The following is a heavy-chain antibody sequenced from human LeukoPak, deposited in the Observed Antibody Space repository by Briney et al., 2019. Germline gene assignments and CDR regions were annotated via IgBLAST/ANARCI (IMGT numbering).Heavy chain of an antibody. Sequence: GASVNVSFKSSVRTFISYAISWVRQAPGQGLEWMGRIIPIFGTANYAQKFQGRVTITADKSTSTAYMELSSLRSEDTAVYYCARDRIDSNRYFDYWGQGTLVTVSS. CDR1: VRTFISYA. V-gene: IGHV1-69*06. D-gene: IGHD3-22*01. J-gene: IGHJ4*02. CDR2: IIPIFGTA. CDR3: ARDRIDSNRYFDY.